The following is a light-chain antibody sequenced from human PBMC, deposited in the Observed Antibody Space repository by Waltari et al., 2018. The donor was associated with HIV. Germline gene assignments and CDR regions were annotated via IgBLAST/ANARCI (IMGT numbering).Light chain of an antibody. CDR2: DVS. Sequence: QSALTQPASVSGSLGQSITILCTGSSSDLGSSNFVSWYQRRPGKVPKVILYDVSVRPSGIPERFAGSNSENTATLTIGRVEAGDEADYYCQVWDSGSAHVVFGGGTNLAVL. CDR1: SSDLGSSNF. V-gene: IGLV2-14*03. CDR3: QVWDSGSAHVV. J-gene: IGLJ2*01.